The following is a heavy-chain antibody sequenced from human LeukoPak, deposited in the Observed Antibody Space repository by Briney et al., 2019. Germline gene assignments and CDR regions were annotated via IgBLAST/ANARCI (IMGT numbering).Heavy chain of an antibody. D-gene: IGHD3-22*01. CDR3: ARDDYYDSSGYYYGVDY. CDR1: GFTFSSYE. Sequence: GGSLRLSCAASGFTFSSYEMIWVRQAPGKGLEWVSYITVSGSTIYYADSVKGRFTISRDNAKNSLYLQMNSLRAEDTAVYYCARDDYYDSSGYYYGVDYWGQGTLVTVSS. J-gene: IGHJ4*02. CDR2: ITVSGSTI. V-gene: IGHV3-48*03.